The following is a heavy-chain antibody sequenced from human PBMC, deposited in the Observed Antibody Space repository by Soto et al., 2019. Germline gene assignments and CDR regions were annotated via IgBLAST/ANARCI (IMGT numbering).Heavy chain of an antibody. D-gene: IGHD3-22*01. CDR1: GGSISSYY. V-gene: IGHV4-59*01. J-gene: IGHJ5*02. CDR3: ARSLEIGDWFDP. CDR2: IYYSGST. Sequence: TLSLTCTVSGGSISSYYWSWIRQPPGKGLEWIGYIYYSGSTNYNPSLKSRVTISVDTSKNQFSLKLSSVTAADTAVYYCARSLEIGDWFDPWGQGTLVTVS.